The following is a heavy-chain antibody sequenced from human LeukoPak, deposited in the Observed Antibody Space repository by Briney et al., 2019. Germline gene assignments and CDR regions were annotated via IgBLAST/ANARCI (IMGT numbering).Heavy chain of an antibody. D-gene: IGHD6-19*01. CDR2: INHSGST. CDR3: ARRYGSDWYGSVGY. Sequence: PSKTLSLTCAVYGGSFSGYYWSWIRQPPGKGLEWIGEINHSGSTNYNPSLKSRVTISVDTSKNQFSLKLSSVTAADTAVYYCARRYGSDWYGSVGYWGQGTLVTVSS. V-gene: IGHV4-34*01. J-gene: IGHJ4*02. CDR1: GGSFSGYY.